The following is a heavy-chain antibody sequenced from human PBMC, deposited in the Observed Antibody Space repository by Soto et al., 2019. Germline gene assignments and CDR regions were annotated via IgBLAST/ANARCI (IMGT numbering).Heavy chain of an antibody. V-gene: IGHV1-18*01. CDR2: ISAYNGNT. Sequence: ASVKVSCKASGYTFTSYGISWVLQAPGQGLEWMGWISAYNGNTNYAQKLQGRVTMTTDTSTSTAYMELRSLRSDDTAVYYCAREVGPAAYVRFWYFDLWGRGTLVTVSS. CDR1: GYTFTSYG. J-gene: IGHJ2*01. CDR3: AREVGPAAYVRFWYFDL. D-gene: IGHD6-25*01.